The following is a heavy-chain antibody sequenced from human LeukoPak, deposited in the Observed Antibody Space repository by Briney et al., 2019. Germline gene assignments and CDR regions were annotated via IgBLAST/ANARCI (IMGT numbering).Heavy chain of an antibody. CDR3: ARTDGYKAHYFDY. CDR2: IYYSGST. J-gene: IGHJ4*02. CDR1: GGSISSSNYY. Sequence: PSETLSLTCSVSGGSISSSNYYWGWIRQPPGKGLEWIGYIYYSGSTYYNPSLKSRVTISVDTSKNQFSLKLSSVTAADTAVYYCARTDGYKAHYFDYWGQGTLVTVSS. V-gene: IGHV4-30-4*08. D-gene: IGHD5-24*01.